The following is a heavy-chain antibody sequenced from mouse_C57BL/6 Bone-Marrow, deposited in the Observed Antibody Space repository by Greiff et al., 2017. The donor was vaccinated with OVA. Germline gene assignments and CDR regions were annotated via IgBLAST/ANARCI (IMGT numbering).Heavy chain of an antibody. CDR1: GYSITSGYY. D-gene: IGHD1-1*02. Sequence: DVQLQESGPGLVKPSQSLSLTCSVTGYSITSGYYWNWIRQFPGNKLEWMGYISYDGSNNYNPSLKNRISITRDTSKNQFFLKLNSVTTEDTATYYCARGAYGPVPFDYWGQGTTLTVSS. CDR3: ARGAYGPVPFDY. J-gene: IGHJ2*01. CDR2: ISYDGSN. V-gene: IGHV3-6*01.